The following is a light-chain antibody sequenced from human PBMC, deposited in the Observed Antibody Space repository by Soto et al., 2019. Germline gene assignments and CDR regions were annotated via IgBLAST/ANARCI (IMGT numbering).Light chain of an antibody. V-gene: IGLV2-14*01. Sequence: QSALTQPRSVSGSPGQSVTISCTGTSSDVGGYNYVSWYQQQSGKAPKLIIHEVSNRPSGVSNRFSGSKSGNTASLTISGLQAEDEADYYCSSYTSSRAYVFGIGTKLTVL. CDR1: SSDVGGYNY. CDR2: EVS. CDR3: SSYTSSRAYV. J-gene: IGLJ1*01.